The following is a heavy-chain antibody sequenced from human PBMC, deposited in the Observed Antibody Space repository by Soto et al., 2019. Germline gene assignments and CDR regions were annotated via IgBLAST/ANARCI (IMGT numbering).Heavy chain of an antibody. CDR2: ISYSGST. Sequence: TLSLTCTVSGGSFSGGGYYWSWIRQHPGKGLEWMGYISYSGSTKYKPSLQSRITISVDTSKNQFSLRLTSVTAADTAIYFCARTAIFGVVLNAFDIWGPRTLVTASS. V-gene: IGHV4-31*03. J-gene: IGHJ3*02. CDR3: ARTAIFGVVLNAFDI. D-gene: IGHD3-3*01. CDR1: GGSFSGGGYY.